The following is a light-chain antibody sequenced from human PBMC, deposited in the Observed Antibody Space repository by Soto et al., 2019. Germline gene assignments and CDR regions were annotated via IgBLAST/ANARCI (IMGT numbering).Light chain of an antibody. J-gene: IGLJ3*02. CDR2: SNN. V-gene: IGLV1-44*01. Sequence: QSVLTQPPSASGTPGQRVTISCSGSSSNIGSDTVNWYHQLPGTAPKLLIYSNNQRPSGVPDRFSGSKSGTSASLAISGLQAEDEADYYCEAWDGSLNGWVFGGGTKVTVL. CDR3: EAWDGSLNGWV. CDR1: SSNIGSDT.